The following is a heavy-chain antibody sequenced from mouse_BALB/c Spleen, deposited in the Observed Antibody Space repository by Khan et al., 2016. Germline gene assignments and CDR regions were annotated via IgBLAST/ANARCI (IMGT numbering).Heavy chain of an antibody. CDR1: GYSITSDFA. V-gene: IGHV3-2*02. Sequence: EVQLQESGPGLVKPSQSLSLTCTVTGYSITSDFARNWIRQFPGNKLEWMGYISHSGSTSYNPSLKSRFSITRDTSKNQFFLQLNPVTAEDSATYYCGRGYYYGKGYLDYWGQGTTLTVSS. CDR3: GRGYYYGKGYLDY. D-gene: IGHD1-1*01. J-gene: IGHJ2*01. CDR2: ISHSGST.